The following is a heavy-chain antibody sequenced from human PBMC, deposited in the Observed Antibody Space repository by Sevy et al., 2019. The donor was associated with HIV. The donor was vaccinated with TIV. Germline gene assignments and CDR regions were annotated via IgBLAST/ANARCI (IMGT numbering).Heavy chain of an antibody. CDR3: ARDRESSYYYYYYIDD. Sequence: GGSLRLSCAASGFTFSSYSMNWVRQAPGKGLEWVSSISNSSSYIYYADSVKGRFTISRNNAKNSLYLQMNSLRAEDSAVYYCARDRESSYYYYYYIDDWGKRTTVTVSS. J-gene: IGHJ6*03. V-gene: IGHV3-21*01. CDR1: GFTFSSYS. CDR2: ISNSSSYI. D-gene: IGHD6-6*01.